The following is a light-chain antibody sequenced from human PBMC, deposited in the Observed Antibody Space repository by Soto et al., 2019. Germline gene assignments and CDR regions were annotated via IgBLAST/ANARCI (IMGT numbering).Light chain of an antibody. V-gene: IGLV4-69*01. CDR1: SGHSSYA. CDR2: LNSDGSH. Sequence: QLVLTQSPSASASLGASVKLTCTLSSGHSSYAIAWHQQQPEKGPRYLMKLNSDGSHSKGDGIPDRFSGSSSGAERYLTITGLQPEDEADYSCQTWGTGIVVFGGGTKLPVL. CDR3: QTWGTGIVV. J-gene: IGLJ2*01.